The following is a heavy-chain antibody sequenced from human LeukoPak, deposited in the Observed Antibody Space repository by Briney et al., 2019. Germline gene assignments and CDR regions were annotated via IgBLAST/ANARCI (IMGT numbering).Heavy chain of an antibody. D-gene: IGHD2-2*01. CDR1: GGSISSYY. CDR3: ARECCSSTSCFPEMDWFDP. Sequence: PSETLSLTCTVSGGSISSYYWSWIRQPPGKGLEWIGYIYNSVSTNYNPSLKSRVTISVDTSKNQFSLKLSSVTAADTAVYYCARECCSSTSCFPEMDWFDPWGQGTLVTVSS. V-gene: IGHV4-59*08. J-gene: IGHJ5*02. CDR2: IYNSVST.